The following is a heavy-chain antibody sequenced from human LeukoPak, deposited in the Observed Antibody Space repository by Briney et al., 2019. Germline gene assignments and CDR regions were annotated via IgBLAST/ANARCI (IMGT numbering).Heavy chain of an antibody. D-gene: IGHD2-15*01. CDR2: IYTSGST. Sequence: ASETLSLTCTVSGGSISSYYRSWIRQPAGKGLEWIGRIYTSGSTNYNPSLKSRVTMSVHTSKNQFSLKLSSVTAADTAVYYCAKFGGMCDSMVVAATSRFDYWGQGTLVTVSS. V-gene: IGHV4-4*07. CDR1: GGSISSYY. CDR3: AKFGGMCDSMVVAATSRFDY. J-gene: IGHJ4*02.